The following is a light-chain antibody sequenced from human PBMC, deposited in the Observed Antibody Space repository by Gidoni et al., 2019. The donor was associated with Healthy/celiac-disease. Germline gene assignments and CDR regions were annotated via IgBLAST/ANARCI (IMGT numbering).Light chain of an antibody. Sequence: AIRMTQSPSSFSASTGDRVTITCRASQGISSYLDWYQQKPGKAPKLLIYAASTLQSGVPSRFSGSGSGTDFTLTISCLQSEDFATYYCQQYYSYPPTFGQGTKVEIK. V-gene: IGKV1-8*01. CDR1: QGISSY. CDR2: AAS. J-gene: IGKJ1*01. CDR3: QQYYSYPPT.